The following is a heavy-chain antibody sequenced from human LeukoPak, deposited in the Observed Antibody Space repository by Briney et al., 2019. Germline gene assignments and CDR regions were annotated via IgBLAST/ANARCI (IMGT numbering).Heavy chain of an antibody. D-gene: IGHD1-26*01. CDR2: IKQDGSEK. J-gene: IGHJ4*02. CDR3: ARGHPHGWELYLDY. V-gene: IGHV3-7*01. CDR1: GFTFSNYW. Sequence: GGSLRLSCAASGFTFSNYWMSWVRQAPGKGLEWVANIKQDGSEKNYVDSVKGRFTISRDNAKNSLYLQMNSLRVEDTAVYYCARGHPHGWELYLDYWGQGTLVTVSS.